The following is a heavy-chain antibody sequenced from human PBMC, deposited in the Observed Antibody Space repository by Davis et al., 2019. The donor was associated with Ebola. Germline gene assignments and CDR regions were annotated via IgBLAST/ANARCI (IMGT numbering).Heavy chain of an antibody. D-gene: IGHD5-24*01. CDR1: GYTFTGYY. J-gene: IGHJ4*02. V-gene: IGHV1-2*04. Sequence: AASVKVSCKASGYTFTGYYMHWVRQAPGQGLEWMGCINPNSGGTNYAEKFQDWVTVTRDTAISTAYMELSRLRSNDTAVYYCARDQGWLQLGYFDYWGQGTLVTVSS. CDR3: ARDQGWLQLGYFDY. CDR2: INPNSGGT.